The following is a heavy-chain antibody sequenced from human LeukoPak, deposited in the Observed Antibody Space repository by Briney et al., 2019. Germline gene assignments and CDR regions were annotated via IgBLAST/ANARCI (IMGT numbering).Heavy chain of an antibody. CDR3: AKYRGFGDSYDS. J-gene: IGHJ4*02. D-gene: IGHD3-10*01. CDR1: GFTLGAM. V-gene: IGHV3-23*01. CDR2: IGDSGGGT. Sequence: QTGGSLRLSCAASGFTLGAMSWLRQAPGKGLEWVSTIGDSGGGTYYADSVKGRFTISRDNSKNTLYLQMNSLRAEDSAVYYCAKYRGFGDSYDSWGQGTLVTVSS.